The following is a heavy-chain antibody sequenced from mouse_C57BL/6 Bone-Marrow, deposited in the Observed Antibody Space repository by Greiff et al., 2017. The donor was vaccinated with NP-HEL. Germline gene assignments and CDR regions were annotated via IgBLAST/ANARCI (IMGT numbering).Heavy chain of an antibody. CDR1: GYTFTDYY. D-gene: IGHD2-1*01. CDR2: INPYNGGT. V-gene: IGHV1-19*01. J-gene: IGHJ2*01. Sequence: VQLQQSGPVLVKPGASVKMSCKASGYTFTDYYMNWVKQSHGKSLEWIGVINPYNGGTSYNQKFKGKATLTVDKSSSTAYMELNSLTSEDSAVYYCARDYGNYVNYFDYWGQGTTLTVSS. CDR3: ARDYGNYVNYFDY.